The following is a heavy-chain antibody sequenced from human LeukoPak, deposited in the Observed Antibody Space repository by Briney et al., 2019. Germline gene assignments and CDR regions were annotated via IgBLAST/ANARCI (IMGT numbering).Heavy chain of an antibody. V-gene: IGHV4-59*01. CDR2: IYYSGST. CDR1: GGSISSYY. J-gene: IGHJ5*02. Sequence: SETLSLTCTVSGGSISSYYWSWIRQPPGKGLEWIGYIYYSGSTNYNPSLKSRGTISVDTSKNPFSLKLSSVTAADTAVYYCARSPLLYYYDSSGPYNWFDPWGQGTLVTVSS. D-gene: IGHD3-22*01. CDR3: ARSPLLYYYDSSGPYNWFDP.